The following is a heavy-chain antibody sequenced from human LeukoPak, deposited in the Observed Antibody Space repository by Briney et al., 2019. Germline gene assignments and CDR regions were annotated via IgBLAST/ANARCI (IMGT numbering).Heavy chain of an antibody. CDR1: GYTFTGYY. J-gene: IGHJ6*02. V-gene: IGHV1-2*02. CDR2: INPNSGGT. Sequence: ASVEVSCKASGYTFTGYYMRWVRQAPGQGLEWMGWINPNSGGTNYAQKFQGRVTMTRDTSISTAYMELSRLRSDDTAVYYCATTKTDLLRFLEWPHYYYGMDVWGQGTTVTVSS. CDR3: ATTKTDLLRFLEWPHYYYGMDV. D-gene: IGHD3-3*01.